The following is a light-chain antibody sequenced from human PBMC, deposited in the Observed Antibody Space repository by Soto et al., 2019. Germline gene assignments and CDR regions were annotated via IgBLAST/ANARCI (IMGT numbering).Light chain of an antibody. CDR2: RNN. J-gene: IGLJ2*01. CDR3: AVWDDSLSVV. V-gene: IGLV1-47*01. Sequence: QSVLTQPPSASGTPGQRVTISCSGSSSNIGSNYVYWYQQLPGTAPKLLIYRNNQRPSGVPDRFSGSKSGTSASLAISGLRSEDEADYYCAVWDDSLSVVFGGGTKLPVL. CDR1: SSNIGSNY.